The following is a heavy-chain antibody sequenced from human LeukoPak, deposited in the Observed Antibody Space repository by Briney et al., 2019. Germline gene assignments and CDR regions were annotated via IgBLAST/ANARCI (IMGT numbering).Heavy chain of an antibody. V-gene: IGHV3-30*02. D-gene: IGHD3-22*01. CDR2: IQFDESSK. CDR3: AKEDGTVVVSTFGD. J-gene: IGHJ4*02. Sequence: GGSLRLSCAASGFNFRTYGMQWVRQAPGKGLEWGAVIQFDESSKNYADVPKERVTISRDNPKHTVYLQVNSLRGGDTAVYYCAKEDGTVVVSTFGDWGQGTLVTVSS. CDR1: GFNFRTYG.